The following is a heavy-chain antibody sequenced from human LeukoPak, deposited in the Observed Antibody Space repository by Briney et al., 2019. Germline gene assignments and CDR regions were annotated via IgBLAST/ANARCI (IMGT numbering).Heavy chain of an antibody. CDR2: IGYDTTDK. Sequence: PGGSLRLSCVASGFTFSIYGMHWVRQAPGKGLEWVAFIGYDTTDKIYAGPVKGRFTISRDISKNTVYMQIDSLRPEDTAVYYCAKGFGEQCWFVPGGEGILLTVSS. CDR1: GFTFSIYG. J-gene: IGHJ5*02. D-gene: IGHD3-10*01. CDR3: AKGFGEQCWFVP. V-gene: IGHV3-30*02.